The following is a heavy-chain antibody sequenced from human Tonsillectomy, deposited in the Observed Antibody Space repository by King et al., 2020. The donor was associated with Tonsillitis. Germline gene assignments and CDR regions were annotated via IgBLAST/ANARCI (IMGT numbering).Heavy chain of an antibody. D-gene: IGHD3-3*01. CDR2: ISGSDTTA. V-gene: IGHV3-23*04. CDR3: AKHYSDFYDPGIAVDI. CDR1: GFTFVSYA. Sequence: VQLVESGGDLVQPGGSLRLSCTASGFTFVSYAMSWVRQAPGKGLEWVSGISGSDTTAFYADSVRGRFTISRDISKNTLYLQMDTLRAEDTAVYYFAKHYSDFYDPGIAVDIWGRGTMVTVSS. J-gene: IGHJ3*02.